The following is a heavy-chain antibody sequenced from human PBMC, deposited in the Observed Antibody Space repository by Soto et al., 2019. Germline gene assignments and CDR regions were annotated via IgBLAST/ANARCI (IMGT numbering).Heavy chain of an antibody. CDR2: IGESGTPT. CDR3: ARSIPGVRYYGMDV. Sequence: EVQLLESGGGLVQPGGSLRLSCAASGFTFSSYAMKWVRQAPGKGLEWVSLIGESGTPTYYADSVKGRFTISRDNSGNSLFLKMYSLSAEDTAVYYCARSIPGVRYYGMDVWGQGTTVTVSS. J-gene: IGHJ6*02. D-gene: IGHD2-2*01. V-gene: IGHV3-23*01. CDR1: GFTFSSYA.